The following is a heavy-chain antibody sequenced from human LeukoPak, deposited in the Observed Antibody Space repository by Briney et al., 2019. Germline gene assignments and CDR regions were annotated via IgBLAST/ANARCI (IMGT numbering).Heavy chain of an antibody. D-gene: IGHD3-10*01. Sequence: SETLSLTCTVSGGSISSGDYYWSWIRQPPGKGLEWIGYIYYSGSTYYNPSLKSRVTISVDTSKNRFSLKLSSVTAADTAVYYCARASAVLWFGEPNLGYYLDYWGQGTLVTVSS. CDR2: IYYSGST. J-gene: IGHJ4*02. V-gene: IGHV4-30-4*08. CDR1: GGSISSGDYY. CDR3: ARASAVLWFGEPNLGYYLDY.